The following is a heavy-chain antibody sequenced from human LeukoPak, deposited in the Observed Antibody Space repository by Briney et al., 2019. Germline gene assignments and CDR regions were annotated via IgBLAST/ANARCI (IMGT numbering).Heavy chain of an antibody. D-gene: IGHD6-19*01. CDR3: ARRVGSGWPVQH. Sequence: GASVKVSCKASGYTFSSYDINWVRQATGQGLGWMGWMNPNSGNTGYAQKFQGRLNMTRNTSIGTAYMELSSLRSEDTAAYYCARRVGSGWPVQHWGQGTLVTVSS. V-gene: IGHV1-8*01. CDR2: MNPNSGNT. J-gene: IGHJ1*01. CDR1: GYTFSSYD.